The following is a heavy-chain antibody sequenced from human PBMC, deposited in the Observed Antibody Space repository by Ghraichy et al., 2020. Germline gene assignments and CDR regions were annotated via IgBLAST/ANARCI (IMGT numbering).Heavy chain of an antibody. Sequence: RGSLRLSCAASGFTFSSYAMSWVRQAPGKGLEWVSDISGSGGSTYYRDSVKGRFTVSRDNSKNTLYLQMNSLRAEDTAVYYCAKDRGDYYDSTDYWGQGTLVTVSS. CDR3: AKDRGDYYDSTDY. J-gene: IGHJ4*02. D-gene: IGHD3-22*01. V-gene: IGHV3-23*01. CDR2: ISGSGGST. CDR1: GFTFSSYA.